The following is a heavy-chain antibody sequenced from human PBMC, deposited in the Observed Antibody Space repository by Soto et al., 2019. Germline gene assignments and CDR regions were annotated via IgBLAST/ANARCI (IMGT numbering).Heavy chain of an antibody. CDR2: IVVGSGNT. V-gene: IGHV1-58*01. CDR3: AAADYDFWSGYYGP. J-gene: IGHJ5*02. D-gene: IGHD3-3*01. Sequence: SVKVSCKXSGFTFTSATVQWVRQARGQRLEWIGWIVVGSGNTDYAQNFHERVTITRDMSTSAVYMELSSLTSDDTAVYYCAAADYDFWSGYYGPWGQGTLVTVSS. CDR1: GFTFTSAT.